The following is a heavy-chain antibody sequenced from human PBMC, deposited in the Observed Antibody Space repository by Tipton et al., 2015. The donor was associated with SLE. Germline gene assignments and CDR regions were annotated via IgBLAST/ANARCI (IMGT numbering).Heavy chain of an antibody. CDR1: GGSISSYY. CDR3: ASMVYASY. J-gene: IGHJ4*02. D-gene: IGHD2-8*01. CDR2: IYYSGST. Sequence: LRLSCTVSGGSISSYYWSWIRQPPGKGLEWIGYIYYSGSTNYNPSLKSRVTISVDTSKNQFSLKLSSVTAADTAVYYCASMVYASYWGQGTLVTVSS. V-gene: IGHV4-59*12.